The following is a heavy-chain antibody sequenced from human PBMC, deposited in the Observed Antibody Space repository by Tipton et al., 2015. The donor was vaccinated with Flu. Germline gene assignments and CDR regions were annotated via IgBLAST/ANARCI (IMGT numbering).Heavy chain of an antibody. Sequence: TLSLTCSVSGASISSRNFCWSWIRQTAGKGLEWLGRIHISENTDYNPSLKSRVTLPVDTSKNQFSLKLTSVTAADTAVYYCARRDYSNYVSEPKNWFDTWGQGTLVTVSS. V-gene: IGHV4-61*02. CDR1: GASISSRNFC. CDR2: IHISENT. CDR3: ARRDYSNYVSEPKNWFDT. J-gene: IGHJ5*02. D-gene: IGHD4-11*01.